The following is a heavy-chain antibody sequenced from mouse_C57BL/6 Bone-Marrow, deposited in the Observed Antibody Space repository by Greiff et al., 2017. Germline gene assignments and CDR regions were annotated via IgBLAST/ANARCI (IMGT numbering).Heavy chain of an antibody. CDR3: AREGLRRGGFAY. J-gene: IGHJ3*01. V-gene: IGHV1-63*01. CDR1: GYTFTNYW. CDR2: IYPGGGYT. Sequence: QVHVKQSGAELVRPGTSVMMSCKASGYTFTNYWIGWAKQRPGHGLEWIGDIYPGGGYTNYNEKFKGKATLTADKSSSTAYMQFSSLTSEDSAIYYWAREGLRRGGFAYWGQGTLVTVSA. D-gene: IGHD2-4*01.